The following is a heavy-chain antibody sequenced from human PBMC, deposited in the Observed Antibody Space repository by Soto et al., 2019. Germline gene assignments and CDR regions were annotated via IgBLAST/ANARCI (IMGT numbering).Heavy chain of an antibody. CDR1: GGTFSSYA. CDR2: IIPIFGTA. CDR3: ASSTMIAVIEFDY. J-gene: IGHJ4*02. V-gene: IGHV1-69*13. Sequence: SVKVSCEASGGTFSSYAISWVRQAPGQGLEWMGGIIPIFGTANYAQKFQGRVTITADESTSTAYMELSSLRSEDTAVYYCASSTMIAVIEFDYWGQGTLVTVSS. D-gene: IGHD3-22*01.